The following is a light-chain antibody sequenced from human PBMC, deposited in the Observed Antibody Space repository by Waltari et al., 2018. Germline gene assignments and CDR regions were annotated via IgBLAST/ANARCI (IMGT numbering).Light chain of an antibody. V-gene: IGLV1-40*01. CDR2: GNS. Sequence: QSVLTQPPSVSGAPGQRVTISCTGSSSNIGAGYDVPWYQQLPGTAPKLLIYGNSNRPSGDPDRFSGSKSGTSASLAITGLQAEDEADYYCQSYDSSLSGPRVFGGGTKLTVL. CDR1: SSNIGAGYD. CDR3: QSYDSSLSGPRV. J-gene: IGLJ3*02.